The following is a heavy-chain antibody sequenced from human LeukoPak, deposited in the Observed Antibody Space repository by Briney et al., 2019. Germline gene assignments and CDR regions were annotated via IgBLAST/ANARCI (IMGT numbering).Heavy chain of an antibody. D-gene: IGHD3-9*01. Sequence: PGGSLRLSCAASGFTFDDYGMGWVRQAPGKGLEWVSGVKWNGGSTGYADSVKGRFTISRDNAKNSLYLQMNSLRAEDTALYYCARALHDIFTGYYPNYFDYWGQGTLVTVSS. V-gene: IGHV3-20*04. CDR2: VKWNGGST. CDR1: GFTFDDYG. J-gene: IGHJ4*02. CDR3: ARALHDIFTGYYPNYFDY.